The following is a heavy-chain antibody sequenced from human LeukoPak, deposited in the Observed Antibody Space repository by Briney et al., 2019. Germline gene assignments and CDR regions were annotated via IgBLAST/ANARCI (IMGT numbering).Heavy chain of an antibody. Sequence: GGSLRLSCAASGFTVSSNYMSWVRQAPGKGLEWVSVIYSGCSTYYADSVKGGFTISRDDSKNTLYLQMNSLRAEDTAVYYCARVRYDSSGPYYFDYWGQGTLVTVSS. V-gene: IGHV3-66*01. CDR2: IYSGCST. CDR1: GFTVSSNY. D-gene: IGHD3-22*01. CDR3: ARVRYDSSGPYYFDY. J-gene: IGHJ4*02.